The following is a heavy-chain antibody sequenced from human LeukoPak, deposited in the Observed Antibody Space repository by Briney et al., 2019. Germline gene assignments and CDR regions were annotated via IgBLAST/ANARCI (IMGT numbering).Heavy chain of an antibody. CDR2: INHSGST. D-gene: IGHD3-22*01. J-gene: IGHJ4*02. V-gene: IGHV4-34*01. Sequence: GSLRLSCAASGFTFSSYAMSWVRQAPGKGLEWIGEINHSGSTNYNPSLKSRVTISVDTSKNQFSLKLSPVTAADTAVYYCARGPGYSGPLIPFDYWGQGTLVTVSS. CDR3: ARGPGYSGPLIPFDY. CDR1: GFTFSSYA.